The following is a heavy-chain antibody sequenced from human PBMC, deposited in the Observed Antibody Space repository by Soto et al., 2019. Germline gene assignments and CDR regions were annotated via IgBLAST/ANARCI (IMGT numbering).Heavy chain of an antibody. J-gene: IGHJ6*02. Sequence: PSETLSLTCTVSGDSISSGCYSWSWIRQPPGKGREWIGYIYYSGTTNYTPSLKSRVTISVDTSKNQFSLKLSSVTAADSAIYYCARQSGGYYYYGMDVGGQGTTVTVSS. CDR3: ARQSGGYYYYGMDV. D-gene: IGHD1-26*01. CDR2: IYYSGTT. CDR1: GDSISSGCYS. V-gene: IGHV4-61*01.